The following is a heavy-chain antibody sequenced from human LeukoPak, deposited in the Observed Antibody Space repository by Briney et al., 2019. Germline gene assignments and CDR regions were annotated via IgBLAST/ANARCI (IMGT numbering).Heavy chain of an antibody. J-gene: IGHJ4*02. CDR3: AKDISYCSGTSCYTRPRYFDY. Sequence: PGGSLRLSCAASGFTFSSYGMHWVRQAPGKGLEWVAFIRYDGSNKYYADSVKGRFTISRDNSKNTLYLQMNSLRAEDTAVYYCAKDISYCSGTSCYTRPRYFDYWGQGTLVTVSS. V-gene: IGHV3-30*02. CDR1: GFTFSSYG. CDR2: IRYDGSNK. D-gene: IGHD2-2*02.